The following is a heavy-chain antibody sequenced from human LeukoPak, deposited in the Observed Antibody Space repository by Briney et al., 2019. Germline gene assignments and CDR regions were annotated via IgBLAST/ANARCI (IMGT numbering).Heavy chain of an antibody. J-gene: IGHJ3*02. CDR2: IYYSGST. D-gene: IGHD2-2*01. CDR3: ARPGRSTSFIAAFDI. V-gene: IGHV4-59*01. CDR1: GGSISSYY. Sequence: SETLSLTCTVTGGSISSYYWSWIRQPPGKGLEWIGYIYYSGSTNYNPSLESRVTISVDTSKSQSSLNLRYVTAADTAVYYCARPGRSTSFIAAFDIWGQGTMVTVSS.